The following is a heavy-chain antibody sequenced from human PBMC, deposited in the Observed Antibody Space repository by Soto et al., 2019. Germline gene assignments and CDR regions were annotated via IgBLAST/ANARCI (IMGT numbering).Heavy chain of an antibody. CDR3: ARELGYSSSWQYGGFDY. CDR2: ISAYNGNT. V-gene: IGHV1-18*01. J-gene: IGHJ4*02. D-gene: IGHD6-13*01. CDR1: GYTFTSYG. Sequence: QVQLVQSGAEVKKPGASVKVSCKASGYTFTSYGISWVRQAPGQGLEWMGWISAYNGNTNYAQRRQGRVTMTTDTSTSTAYMELRSLRSDDTAVYYCARELGYSSSWQYGGFDYWGQGTLVTVSS.